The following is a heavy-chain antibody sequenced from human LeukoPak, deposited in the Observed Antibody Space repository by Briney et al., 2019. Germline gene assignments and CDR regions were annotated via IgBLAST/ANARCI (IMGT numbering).Heavy chain of an antibody. Sequence: GGSLRLSCAASGSIFSNYWMTWVRQAPGKGLEWVANIKQDGSEKYYVDSVKGRFTISRDNAKNSLYLQVNSLRTEDTAVYYCARVGRIYQYYMDVWGKGTTVTVSS. V-gene: IGHV3-7*01. CDR1: GSIFSNYW. CDR2: IKQDGSEK. J-gene: IGHJ6*03. CDR3: ARVGRIYQYYMDV. D-gene: IGHD2-2*01.